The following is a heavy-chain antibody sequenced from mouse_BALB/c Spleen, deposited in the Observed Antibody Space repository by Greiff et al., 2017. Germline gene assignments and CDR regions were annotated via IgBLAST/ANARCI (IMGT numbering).Heavy chain of an antibody. CDR3: ARIYYGNSWFAY. J-gene: IGHJ3*01. V-gene: IGHV3-2*02. CDR1: GYSITSDYA. CDR2: ISYSGST. D-gene: IGHD2-1*01. Sequence: EVQGVESGPGLVKPSQSLSLTCTVTGYSITSDYAWNWIRQFPGNKLEWMGYISYSGSTSYNPSLKSRISITRDTSKNQFFLQLNSVTTEDTATYYCARIYYGNSWFAYWGQGTLVTVSA.